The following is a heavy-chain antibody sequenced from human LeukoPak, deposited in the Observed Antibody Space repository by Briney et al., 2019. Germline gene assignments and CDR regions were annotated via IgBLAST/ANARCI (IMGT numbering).Heavy chain of an antibody. Sequence: PGGSLRLSCTASGFTFSTYWMSWVRQAPGKGLEWVANIKEDGRTKYYLDSVKGRFTISRDNPKNSLYLEMDSLRADDTAVYFCARLGYVSSSLDFWGPGALVTVSS. CDR2: IKEDGRTK. D-gene: IGHD6-6*01. CDR3: ARLGYVSSSLDF. CDR1: GFTFSTYW. V-gene: IGHV3-7*05. J-gene: IGHJ4*02.